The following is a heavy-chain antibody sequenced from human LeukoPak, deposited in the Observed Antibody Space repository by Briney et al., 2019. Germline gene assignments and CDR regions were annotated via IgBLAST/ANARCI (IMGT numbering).Heavy chain of an antibody. CDR3: ANYFYGSGSLFDY. D-gene: IGHD3-10*01. J-gene: IGHJ4*02. CDR1: GGSISSSY. CDR2: ISYSGST. V-gene: IGHV4-59*08. Sequence: SETLSLTCTVSGGSISSSYWSWIRQPPGRGLAGIGYISYSGSTNCNPSLKSRVTMSIDTSKNQFSLKLSSVTAADTAVYYCANYFYGSGSLFDYWGQGTLVTVSS.